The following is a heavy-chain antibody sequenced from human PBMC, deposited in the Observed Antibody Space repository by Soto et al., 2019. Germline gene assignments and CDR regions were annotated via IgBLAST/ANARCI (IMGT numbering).Heavy chain of an antibody. Sequence: GESLKISCKGSGYSFTSYWIGWVRQMPGKGLEWMGIIYPGDSDTRYSPSFQGQVTISADKSISTAYLQWSSLKASDTAMYYCARLHYYGSGSLYYYGMDVWGQGTTVTVSS. CDR2: IYPGDSDT. CDR1: GYSFTSYW. V-gene: IGHV5-51*01. CDR3: ARLHYYGSGSLYYYGMDV. J-gene: IGHJ6*02. D-gene: IGHD3-10*01.